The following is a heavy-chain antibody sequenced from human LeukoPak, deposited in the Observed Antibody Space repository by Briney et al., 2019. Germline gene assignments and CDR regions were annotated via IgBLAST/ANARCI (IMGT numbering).Heavy chain of an antibody. D-gene: IGHD3-10*01. J-gene: IGHJ4*02. V-gene: IGHV3-11*01. Sequence: PGGSLRLSCAASGFTFSDYYMSWIRQAPGKGLEWVSYISSSGSTIYYADSVKGRFTISRDNAKNSLYLQMNSLRAEDTAVYYCAGLMVRGVIPDYWGQGTLVTVSS. CDR3: AGLMVRGVIPDY. CDR2: ISSSGSTI. CDR1: GFTFSDYY.